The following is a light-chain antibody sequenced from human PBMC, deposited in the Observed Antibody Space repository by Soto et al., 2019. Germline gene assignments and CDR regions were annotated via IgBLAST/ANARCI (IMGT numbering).Light chain of an antibody. V-gene: IGKV1-9*01. CDR3: QQLNSYPIT. Sequence: IQLTQSPSSLYAYLGERVTITCRASQGISSYLAWYQQKPGKAPKLLIYAASTLQSGVPSRFSGSGSGTDFTLTISSLQPEDFATYYCQQLNSYPITFGQGTRLEIK. CDR2: AAS. CDR1: QGISSY. J-gene: IGKJ5*01.